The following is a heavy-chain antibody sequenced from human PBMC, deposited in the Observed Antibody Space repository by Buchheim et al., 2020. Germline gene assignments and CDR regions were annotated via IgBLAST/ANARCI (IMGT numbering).Heavy chain of an antibody. Sequence: QVQLVESGGGVVQPGRSLRLSCAASGFTFSSYAMHWVRQAPGKGLEWVAVISYDGSNKYYADSVKGRFTISRDNSKNTLYLQMNSLRAEDTAVYYCASADCSSTSCYDPPLDTGGMDVWGQGTT. CDR2: ISYDGSNK. CDR1: GFTFSSYA. V-gene: IGHV3-30*04. D-gene: IGHD2-2*01. CDR3: ASADCSSTSCYDPPLDTGGMDV. J-gene: IGHJ6*02.